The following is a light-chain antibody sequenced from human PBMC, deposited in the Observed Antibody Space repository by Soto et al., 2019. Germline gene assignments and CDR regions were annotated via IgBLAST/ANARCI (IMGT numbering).Light chain of an antibody. CDR3: SSYAGSSNV. CDR2: EVN. CDR1: SSDFGGYNY. J-gene: IGLJ1*01. V-gene: IGLV2-8*01. Sequence: QSALTQPPSASGSPGQSVAISCTGTSSDFGGYNYVSWYQQHPGKAPKLMIYEVNKRPSVVPDRFSGSKSGNTASLTVSGLQAEDEADYYCSSYAGSSNVFGTGTKVTVL.